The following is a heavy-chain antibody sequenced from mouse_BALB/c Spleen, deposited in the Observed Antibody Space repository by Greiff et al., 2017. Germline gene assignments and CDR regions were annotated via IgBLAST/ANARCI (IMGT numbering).Heavy chain of an antibody. Sequence: EVKLMESGGGLVKPGGSLKLSCAASGFTFSDYYMYWVRQTPEKRLEWVATISDGGSYTYYPDSVKGRFTISRDNAKNNLYLQMSSLKSEDTAMYYCAGGGDYDVGSHWDGMDYWGQGTSVTVSS. D-gene: IGHD2-4*01. CDR3: AGGGDYDVGSHWDGMDY. J-gene: IGHJ4*01. CDR2: ISDGGSYT. V-gene: IGHV5-4*02. CDR1: GFTFSDYY.